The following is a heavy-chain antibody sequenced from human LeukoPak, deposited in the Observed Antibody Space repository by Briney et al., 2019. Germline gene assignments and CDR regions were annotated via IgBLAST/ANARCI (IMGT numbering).Heavy chain of an antibody. CDR3: ARGDYRYYDILTGIRTNWFDP. V-gene: IGHV1-2*02. CDR1: GYTFTGYY. CDR2: INPNSGGT. J-gene: IGHJ5*02. Sequence: GASVKVSCTASGYTFTGYYMHWVRQAPGQGLEWMGWINPNSGGTDYAQKFQGRVTMTRDTSISTAYMELSRLRSDDTAVYYCARGDYRYYDILTGIRTNWFDPWGQGTLVTVSS. D-gene: IGHD3-9*01.